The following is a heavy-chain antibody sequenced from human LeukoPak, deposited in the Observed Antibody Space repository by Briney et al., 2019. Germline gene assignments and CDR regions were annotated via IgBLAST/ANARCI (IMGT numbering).Heavy chain of an antibody. J-gene: IGHJ4*02. V-gene: IGHV3-33*01. D-gene: IGHD4-11*01. CDR3: VRDAQRGFDYSNSLQY. CDR1: GFIFNNYA. Sequence: PGTSLRLSCEASGFIFNNYALHWVRQAPHKGLEWVAVIWSDGTNRYYADSVKGRFSIFRDDSQKRVFLQMNSLRAEDTAVYYCVRDAQRGFDYSNSLQYWGQGALVTVSS. CDR2: IWSDGTNR.